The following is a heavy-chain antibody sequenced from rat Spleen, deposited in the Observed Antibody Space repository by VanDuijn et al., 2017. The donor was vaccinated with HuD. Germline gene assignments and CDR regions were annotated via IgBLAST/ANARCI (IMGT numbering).Heavy chain of an antibody. V-gene: IGHV5-31*01. Sequence: EVRLVESGGGLVQPGRSLKLSCAASGFNFNDYWMGWVRQAPGKGLEWIASITHTDYNTYYADSVKGRFTISRDNTKSTLYLQMNSLRSEDTATYYCTTDELGGFDYWGQGVMVTVSS. CDR2: ITHTDYNT. D-gene: IGHD5-1*01. J-gene: IGHJ2*01. CDR3: TTDELGGFDY. CDR1: GFNFNDYW.